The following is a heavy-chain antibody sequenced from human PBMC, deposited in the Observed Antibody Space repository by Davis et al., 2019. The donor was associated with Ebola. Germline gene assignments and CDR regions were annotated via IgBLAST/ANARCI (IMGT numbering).Heavy chain of an antibody. Sequence: PESLSLTCPLSGGSITSYYWSCIRHPPGKGLEWLWYTYYSGSTNYNPSLKIRVTISVDKSKNQFSLKLSSVTAADTAVYYCATKLGAPALHTDYYYGRDVWGQGTTVTVSS. D-gene: IGHD7-27*01. V-gene: IGHV4-59*12. CDR1: GGSITSYY. CDR3: ATKLGAPALHTDYYYGRDV. J-gene: IGHJ6*02. CDR2: TYYSGST.